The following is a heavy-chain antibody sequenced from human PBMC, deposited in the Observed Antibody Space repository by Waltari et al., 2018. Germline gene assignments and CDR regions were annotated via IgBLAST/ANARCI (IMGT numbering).Heavy chain of an antibody. Sequence: EVQLVESGGGLVKPGGSLRLSCGAYGFSFSSYSMNWGRQAPGKGLEWFSCISSSTTYIHYADSVKGRFTISRDNAKNSLYLQMNSLRVEDTAVYYCVSGGWGFYFDYWGQGTVVTVSS. D-gene: IGHD7-27*01. J-gene: IGHJ4*02. CDR3: VSGGWGFYFDY. CDR1: GFSFSSYS. V-gene: IGHV3-21*01. CDR2: ISSSTTYI.